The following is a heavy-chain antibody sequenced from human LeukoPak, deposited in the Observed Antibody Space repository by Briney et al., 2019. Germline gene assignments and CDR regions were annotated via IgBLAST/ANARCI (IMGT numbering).Heavy chain of an antibody. J-gene: IGHJ5*02. CDR2: IKGDGSEQ. V-gene: IGHV3-7*01. Sequence: GGSLRLSCAASGFSFSSYWMTWVRQAPGKGLEWVANIKGDGSEQYYVESVKGRFNIARDNVKNSLYLQMNNLRVEDTAVSSCARDPGAAAHENWFDPWGQGTPVTVSS. CDR3: ARDPGAAAHENWFDP. CDR1: GFSFSSYW. D-gene: IGHD6-13*01.